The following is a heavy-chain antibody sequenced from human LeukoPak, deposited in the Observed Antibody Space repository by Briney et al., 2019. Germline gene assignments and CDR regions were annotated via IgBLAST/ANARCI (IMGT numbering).Heavy chain of an antibody. CDR2: INPNSGGT. CDR3: ARDAPPSMGSGSYYLPDYYGMDV. J-gene: IGHJ6*02. Sequence: GASVKVSCKASGYTFTGYYMHWVRQAPGQGLEWMGWINPNSGGTNYAQKFQGRVTMTRDTSISTAYMELSRLRSDDTAVYYCARDAPPSMGSGSYYLPDYYGMDVWGQGTTVTVSS. V-gene: IGHV1-2*02. D-gene: IGHD3-10*01. CDR1: GYTFTGYY.